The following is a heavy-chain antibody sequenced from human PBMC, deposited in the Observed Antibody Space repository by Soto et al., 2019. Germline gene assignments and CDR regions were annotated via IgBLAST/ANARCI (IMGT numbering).Heavy chain of an antibody. CDR1: GFTFSSYA. Sequence: EVQLLESGGGLVQPGGSLRLSCAASGFTFSSYAMRWVRQAPVKGLEWVSAISGSGDSTYYADSVKGRFTISRDNSKNTLYLQMNSLSAADTAVSYCARRGSGSYYDYWGQGTLVTVSS. D-gene: IGHD1-26*01. CDR3: ARRGSGSYYDY. CDR2: ISGSGDST. V-gene: IGHV3-23*01. J-gene: IGHJ4*02.